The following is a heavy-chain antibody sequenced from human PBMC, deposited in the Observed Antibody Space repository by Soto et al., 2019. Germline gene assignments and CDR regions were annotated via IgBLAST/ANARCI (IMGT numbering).Heavy chain of an antibody. CDR2: FYYIGPT. D-gene: IGHD4-17*01. V-gene: IGHV4-61*01. CDR1: AGPLSDKTRY. CDR3: ARTTAVPNTLRSRYFFDY. J-gene: IGHJ4*02. Sequence: ETLSCTCSVSAGPLSDKTRYRRWILVLPCKSLAHSGYFYYIGPTDCNPSLKSRFTISLDLSKNRLCLGLSSVTTAETALYYCARTTAVPNTLRSRYFFDYWGQGTLVTVSS.